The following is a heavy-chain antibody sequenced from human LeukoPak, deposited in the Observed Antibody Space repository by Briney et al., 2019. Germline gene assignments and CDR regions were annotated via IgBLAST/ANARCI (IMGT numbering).Heavy chain of an antibody. CDR2: MNPNSGNT. Sequence: GASVKVSCKASGYTFTSYYMHWVRQAPGQGLEWMGWMNPNSGNTGYAQKFQGRVTMTRNTSISTAYMELSSLRSEDTAVYYCARGGPTFGYWGQGTLVTVSS. V-gene: IGHV1-8*02. D-gene: IGHD4-17*01. CDR1: GYTFTSYY. J-gene: IGHJ4*02. CDR3: ARGGPTFGY.